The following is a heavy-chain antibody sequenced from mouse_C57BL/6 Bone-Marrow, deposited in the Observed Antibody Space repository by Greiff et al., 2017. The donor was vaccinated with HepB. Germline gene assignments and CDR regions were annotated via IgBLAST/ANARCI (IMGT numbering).Heavy chain of an antibody. CDR3: ASPYGGAAWFAY. D-gene: IGHD1-1*01. CDR2: IYPGDGDT. V-gene: IGHV1-80*01. J-gene: IGHJ3*01. CDR1: GYAFSSYW. Sequence: VQLQESGAELVKPGASVKISCKASGYAFSSYWMNWVKQRPGKGLEWIGQIYPGDGDTNYNGKFKGKATLTADKSSSTAYMQLSSLTSEDSAVYFCASPYGGAAWFAYWGQGTLVTVSA.